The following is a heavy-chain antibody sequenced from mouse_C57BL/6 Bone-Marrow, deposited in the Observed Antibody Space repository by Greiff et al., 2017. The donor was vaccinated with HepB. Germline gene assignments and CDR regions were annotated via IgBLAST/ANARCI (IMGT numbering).Heavy chain of an antibody. J-gene: IGHJ4*01. V-gene: IGHV3-8*01. D-gene: IGHD1-1*01. CDR1: GYSITSDY. CDR3: ARWGYYYGSSYGYAMDY. Sequence: EVKLVESGPGLAKPSQTLSLTCSVTGYSITSDYWNWIRKFPGNKLEYMGYISYSGSTYYNPSLKSRISITRDTSKNQYYLQLKSVTTEDTATYYCARWGYYYGSSYGYAMDYWGQGTTLTVSS. CDR2: ISYSGST.